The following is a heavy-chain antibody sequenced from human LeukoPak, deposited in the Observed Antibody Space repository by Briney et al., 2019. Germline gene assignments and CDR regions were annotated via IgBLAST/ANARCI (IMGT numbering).Heavy chain of an antibody. D-gene: IGHD3-16*01. Sequence: GGSLRLSCAASGYTFSSHGMTWVRQAPGKGLEWVSTINGAGDNTNYAETVKGRFTISRDNSKNTVYLQMNSLRAEDTAIYYCAKVTVCYGCYFDYGGQGTLVTVSS. CDR3: AKVTVCYGCYFDY. CDR2: INGAGDNT. CDR1: GYTFSSHG. J-gene: IGHJ4*02. V-gene: IGHV3-23*01.